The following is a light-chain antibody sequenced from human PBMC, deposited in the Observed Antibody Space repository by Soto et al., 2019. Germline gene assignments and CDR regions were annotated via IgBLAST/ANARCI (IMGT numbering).Light chain of an antibody. CDR3: SSYTSSSTRV. Sequence: QSVLTQPASVSGSPGQSITISCTGTSGDVGGYNYVSWYQQHPGKAPKLMIYDVSNRPSGVSNRFSGSKSGNTASLTISGLQAEDEADYYCSSYTSSSTRVFGTGTRSPS. CDR2: DVS. V-gene: IGLV2-14*01. J-gene: IGLJ1*01. CDR1: SGDVGGYNY.